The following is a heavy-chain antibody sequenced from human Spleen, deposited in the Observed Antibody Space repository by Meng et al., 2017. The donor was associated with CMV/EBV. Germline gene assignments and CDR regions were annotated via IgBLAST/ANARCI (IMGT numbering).Heavy chain of an antibody. V-gene: IGHV1-2*02. CDR2: INPNSGGT. J-gene: IGHJ4*02. CDR1: GYPFTGHY. D-gene: IGHD1-14*01. Sequence: ASVKVSCKASGYPFTGHYMHWVRQAPGQGLEWMGWINPNSGGTNYAQKFQGRVTMTRDTSISTAYMELSRLRSDDTAVYYCARVPVWGLGLFDYWGQGTLVTVSS. CDR3: ARVPVWGLGLFDY.